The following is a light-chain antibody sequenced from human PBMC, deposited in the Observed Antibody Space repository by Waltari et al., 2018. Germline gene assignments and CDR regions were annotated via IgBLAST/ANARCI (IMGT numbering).Light chain of an antibody. V-gene: IGLV2-18*02. CDR2: EVS. CDR3: SSYTSSTAHVV. CDR1: SNDVGTYNR. J-gene: IGLJ2*01. Sequence: QSALTQPPSVSGSPGQSVTISCTGTSNDVGTYNRVSWYQQPPGTAPKLMIYEVSNRPSGVPDRFSGSKSGNTASLTISGLQAEDDADYYCSSYTSSTAHVVFGGGTKLTVL.